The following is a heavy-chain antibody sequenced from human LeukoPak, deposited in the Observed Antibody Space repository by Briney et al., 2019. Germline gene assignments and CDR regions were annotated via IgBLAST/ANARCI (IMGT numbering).Heavy chain of an antibody. CDR2: INPNSGGT. CDR1: GYTFTGYY. V-gene: IGHV1-2*04. D-gene: IGHD2-21*02. Sequence: ASVKVSCKASGYTFTGYYMHWVRQAPGQGLEWMGWINPNSGGTNYAQKFQGWVTMARDTSISTAYMELSRLRSDDTAVYYCARAAYCGGDCYPYYFDYWGQGTLVTVSS. CDR3: ARAAYCGGDCYPYYFDY. J-gene: IGHJ4*02.